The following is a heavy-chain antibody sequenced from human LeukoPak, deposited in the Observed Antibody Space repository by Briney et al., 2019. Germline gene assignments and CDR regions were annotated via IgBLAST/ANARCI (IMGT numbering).Heavy chain of an antibody. CDR3: AKGPGIAVAGDYFDY. CDR2: ISYDGSNK. J-gene: IGHJ4*02. V-gene: IGHV3-30*18. Sequence: PGGSLRLSCAASGFTFSSYGMHWVRQAPGKGLEWVVVISYDGSNKYYADSVKGRFTISRDNSKNTLYLQMNSLRAEDTAVYYCAKGPGIAVAGDYFDYWGQGTLVTVSS. CDR1: GFTFSSYG. D-gene: IGHD6-19*01.